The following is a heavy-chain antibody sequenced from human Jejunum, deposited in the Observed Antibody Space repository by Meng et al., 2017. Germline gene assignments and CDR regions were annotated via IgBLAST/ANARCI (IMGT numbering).Heavy chain of an antibody. V-gene: IGHV4-61*08. CDR1: CGSVSRAGYQ. CDR3: ARDHMGSLDY. Sequence: QMQPQQSGPGLVGLSETLSLLCSFSCGSVSRAGYQWGWIRQPPGKGLEWIGYASTNYNPSLKSRVTISLDTSRNQFSLSLSSVTAADTAVYYCARDHMGSLDYWGQGILLTVSS. CDR2: AST. D-gene: IGHD1-26*01. J-gene: IGHJ4*02.